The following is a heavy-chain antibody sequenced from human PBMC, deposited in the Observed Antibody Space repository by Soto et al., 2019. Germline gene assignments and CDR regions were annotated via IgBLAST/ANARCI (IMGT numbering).Heavy chain of an antibody. CDR2: IWYDGSNK. CDR3: ARLGSTSTRGDIDY. V-gene: IGHV3-33*01. D-gene: IGHD2-2*01. J-gene: IGHJ4*02. CDR1: GFTFSSYG. Sequence: QVQLVESGGGVVQPGRSLRLSCAASGFTFSSYGMHWVRQAPGKGLEWVAVIWYDGSNKYYADSVKGRFTISRDNSKNKLYLQMNSLRAEDTAVYYCARLGSTSTRGDIDYWGQGTLVTVSS.